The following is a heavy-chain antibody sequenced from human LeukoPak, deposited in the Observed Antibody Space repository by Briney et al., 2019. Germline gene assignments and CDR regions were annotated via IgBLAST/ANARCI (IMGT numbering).Heavy chain of an antibody. CDR1: GYTFTGYY. Sequence: GASVKLSCKASGYTFTGYYMHWVRQAPGQGLEWMGWINPNSGGTNYAQKFQGRVTMTRDTSISTAYMELSRLRSDDTAVYYCARDQYTVTTRKYYYYYGMDVWGQGTAVTVSS. J-gene: IGHJ6*02. CDR2: INPNSGGT. D-gene: IGHD4-17*01. CDR3: ARDQYTVTTRKYYYYYGMDV. V-gene: IGHV1-2*02.